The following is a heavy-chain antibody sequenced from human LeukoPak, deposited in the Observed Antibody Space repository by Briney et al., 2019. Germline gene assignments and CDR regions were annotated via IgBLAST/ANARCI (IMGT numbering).Heavy chain of an antibody. D-gene: IGHD6-13*01. CDR2: INSDGSTT. V-gene: IGHV3-74*01. J-gene: IGHJ4*02. CDR1: GFTFTIRW. CDR3: AREGIAGDFDY. Sequence: PGGSLRLSCAASGFTFTIRWIHWVRQAPGKGLVWVSRINSDGSTTNYADSVKGRFTISRDNAKNTLYLQMNSLRAEDTAVYYCAREGIAGDFDYWGQGTLVTVSS.